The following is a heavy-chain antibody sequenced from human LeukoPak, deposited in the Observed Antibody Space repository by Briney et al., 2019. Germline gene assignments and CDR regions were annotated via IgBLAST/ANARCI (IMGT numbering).Heavy chain of an antibody. J-gene: IGHJ3*02. D-gene: IGHD3-10*01. Sequence: GGSLRLTCAASGLTFSGHTINWVRQAPGKGLEWVLCISSSSSSVYYADSVKGRFTISRDNAKNSVHLQMDNMRADDTAVYYCARDINSVAFDMWGQGTMVTVSS. CDR1: GLTFSGHT. V-gene: IGHV3-21*01. CDR2: ISSSSSSV. CDR3: ARDINSVAFDM.